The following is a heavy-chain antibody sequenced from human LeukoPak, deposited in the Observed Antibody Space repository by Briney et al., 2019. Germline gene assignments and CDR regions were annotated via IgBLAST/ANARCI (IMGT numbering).Heavy chain of an antibody. CDR2: IYYSGTI. Sequence: PSETLSLTCTVSGGSISSSNYYWAWIRQPPGKGLEWIGSIYYSGTIYYNPSLKSRVTISVDTSKNQFSLKQSSVTAADTAVYYCASYCSSTSCYRGGVYWGQGTLVTVSS. J-gene: IGHJ4*02. CDR1: GGSISSSNYY. D-gene: IGHD2-2*02. V-gene: IGHV4-39*01. CDR3: ASYCSSTSCYRGGVY.